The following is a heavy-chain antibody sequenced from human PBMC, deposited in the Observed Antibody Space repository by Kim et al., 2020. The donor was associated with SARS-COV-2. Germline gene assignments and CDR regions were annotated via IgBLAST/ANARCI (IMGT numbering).Heavy chain of an antibody. Sequence: GGSLRLSCAASGFTFSSYGMHWVRQAPGKGLEWVAVIWYDGSNKYYADSVKGRFTISRDNSKNTLYLQMNSLRAEDTAVYYCAREGSGWYEVSGYFDLWGRGTLVTVSS. CDR3: AREGSGWYEVSGYFDL. V-gene: IGHV3-33*01. CDR2: IWYDGSNK. CDR1: GFTFSSYG. J-gene: IGHJ2*01. D-gene: IGHD6-19*01.